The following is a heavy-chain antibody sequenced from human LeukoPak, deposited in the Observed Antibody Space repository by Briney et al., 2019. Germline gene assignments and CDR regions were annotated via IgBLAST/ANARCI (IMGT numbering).Heavy chain of an antibody. J-gene: IGHJ4*02. CDR3: ASPGIVVVPAALSPGRTFDY. CDR2: INHSGST. Sequence: SGTLSLTCAVYGGSFSGYYWSWIRQPPGKGLEWIGEINHSGSTNYNPSLKSRVTISVDTSKNQFSLKLSSVTAADTAVYYCASPGIVVVPAALSPGRTFDYWGQGTLVTVSS. V-gene: IGHV4-34*01. D-gene: IGHD2-2*01. CDR1: GGSFSGYY.